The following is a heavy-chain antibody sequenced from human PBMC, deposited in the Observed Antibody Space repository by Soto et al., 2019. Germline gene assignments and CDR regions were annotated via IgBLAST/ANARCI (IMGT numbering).Heavy chain of an antibody. J-gene: IGHJ4*02. CDR2: IWYDGSNK. V-gene: IGHV3-33*01. CDR3: ARGSGYDESRPDFDY. Sequence: GESLKISCAASGFTFSSYGMHWVRQAPGKGLEWVAVIWYDGSNKYYADSVKGRFTISRDNSKNTLYLQMNSLRAEDTAGYYCARGSGYDESRPDFDYWGQGTLVTVSS. CDR1: GFTFSSYG. D-gene: IGHD5-12*01.